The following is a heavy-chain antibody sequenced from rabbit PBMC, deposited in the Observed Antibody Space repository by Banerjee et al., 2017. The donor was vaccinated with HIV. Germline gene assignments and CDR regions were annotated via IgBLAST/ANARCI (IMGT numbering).Heavy chain of an antibody. J-gene: IGHJ4*01. Sequence: QQLEESGGDLVKPGASLTLTCKASGFDLSSYYYMCWVRQAPGKGLEWIACIYAGSDGFTYYANWAKGRFTISKTSSTTVTLQMTSLTAADTATYFCARRDASYTAYAYALNLWGPGTLVTVS. D-gene: IGHD6-1*01. CDR1: GFDLSSYYY. CDR2: IYAGSDGFT. V-gene: IGHV1S40*01. CDR3: ARRDASYTAYAYALNL.